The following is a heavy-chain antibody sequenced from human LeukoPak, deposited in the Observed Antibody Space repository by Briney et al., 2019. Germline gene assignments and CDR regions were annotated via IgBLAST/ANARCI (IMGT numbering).Heavy chain of an antibody. V-gene: IGHV3-23*01. CDR1: GGSISSSSYY. J-gene: IGHJ4*02. CDR2: ISGSGGST. CDR3: ARARLPGYSSGWTNFDY. D-gene: IGHD6-19*01. Sequence: ETLSLTCTVSGGSISSSSYYWGWIRQAPGKGLEWVSAISGSGGSTYYADSVKGRFTISRDNSKNTLSLQMNSLRADDTAVYYCARARLPGYSSGWTNFDYWGQGTLVTVSS.